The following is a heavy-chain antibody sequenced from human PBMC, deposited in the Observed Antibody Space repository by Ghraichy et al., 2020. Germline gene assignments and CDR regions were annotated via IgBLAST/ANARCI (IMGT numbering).Heavy chain of an antibody. V-gene: IGHV4-39*01. J-gene: IGHJ4*02. CDR2: FYYRGST. Sequence: ETLSLTCTFSGGSISSNSYYWGWIRQPPGRGLEWIGSFYYRGSTYYNPSLKSRVTISVDTSKNQFSLKLSSVTAADTAVYYCARQGGRGVPYFDYWGQGTLVTVSS. D-gene: IGHD2-15*01. CDR3: ARQGGRGVPYFDY. CDR1: GGSISSNSYY.